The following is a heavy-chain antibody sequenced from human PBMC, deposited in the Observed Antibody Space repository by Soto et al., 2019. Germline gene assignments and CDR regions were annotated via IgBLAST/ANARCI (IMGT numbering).Heavy chain of an antibody. CDR1: GYTFTNYG. V-gene: IGHV1-18*04. J-gene: IGHJ4*02. CDR2: ISAYNGNT. CDR3: ARENLSGGYARGYFDY. Sequence: GASVKVSCKASGYTFTNYGISWVRQAPGQGLEWMGWISAYNGNTNYAQKLQGRVTMTTDTSTSTAYMELRSLRSDDTAVYYCARENLSGGYARGYFDYWGQGTLVTSPQ. D-gene: IGHD6-25*01.